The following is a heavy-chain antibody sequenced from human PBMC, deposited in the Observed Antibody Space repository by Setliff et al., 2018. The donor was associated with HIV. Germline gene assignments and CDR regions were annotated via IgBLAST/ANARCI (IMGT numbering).Heavy chain of an antibody. CDR3: ARVPKLALSRGALRDNNVFDM. V-gene: IGHV3-7*01. CDR2: IKQDGSEK. Sequence: PGGSLRLSCAASGFTFSSYGMNWVRQAPGKGLEWVANIKQDGSEKYYVDSVQGRFTISRDNAKNTLYLQMNSLRAEDTAVYYCARVPKLALSRGALRDNNVFDMWGQGAEVTVSS. D-gene: IGHD3-10*01. J-gene: IGHJ4*03. CDR1: GFTFSSYG.